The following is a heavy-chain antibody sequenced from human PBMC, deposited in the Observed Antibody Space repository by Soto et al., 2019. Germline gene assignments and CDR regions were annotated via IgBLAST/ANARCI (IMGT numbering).Heavy chain of an antibody. CDR1: GFTFSSYW. D-gene: IGHD2-15*01. J-gene: IGHJ4*02. Sequence: GGSLRLSCAASGFTFSSYWMSWVRQAPGKGLEWVANIKQDGSEKYYVDSVKGRFTISRDNAKNSLYLQMNSLRAEDTAVYYCAREWLLDCSGGSCYFDYWGQGTLVTVSS. CDR3: AREWLLDCSGGSCYFDY. CDR2: IKQDGSEK. V-gene: IGHV3-7*01.